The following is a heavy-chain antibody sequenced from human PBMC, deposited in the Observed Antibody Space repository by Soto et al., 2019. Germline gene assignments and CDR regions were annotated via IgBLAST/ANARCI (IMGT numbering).Heavy chain of an antibody. V-gene: IGHV1-2*04. CDR3: ARDAYYYGSGNSAFDY. CDR1: GYTFTGYY. D-gene: IGHD3-10*01. J-gene: IGHJ4*02. CDR2: INPSSGGT. Sequence: ASVKVSCKASGYTFTGYYMHWVRQAPGQGLEWMGWINPSSGGTNYAQKFQGWVTMTRDTSISTAYMELSRLRSDDTAVYYCARDAYYYGSGNSAFDYWGQGTLVTVSS.